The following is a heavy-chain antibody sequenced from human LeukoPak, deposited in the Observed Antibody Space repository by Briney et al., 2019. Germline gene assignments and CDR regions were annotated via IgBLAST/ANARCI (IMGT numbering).Heavy chain of an antibody. J-gene: IGHJ6*02. V-gene: IGHV1-2*02. CDR2: INPNSGGT. CDR1: GYTFTGYY. CDR3: ARDLWVTTVTNLYYYYGMDV. Sequence: ASVKVSCKASGYTFTGYYMHWVRQAPGQGLEWMGWINPNSGGTNYAQKFQGRVTMTRDTSISTAYMELSRLRSDDTAVYYCARDLWVTTVTNLYYYYGMDVWGQGTTVTVSS. D-gene: IGHD4-11*01.